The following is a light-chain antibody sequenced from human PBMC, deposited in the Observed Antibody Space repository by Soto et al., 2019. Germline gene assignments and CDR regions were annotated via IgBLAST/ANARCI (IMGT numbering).Light chain of an antibody. CDR1: SSDFGDFNY. V-gene: IGLV2-14*03. J-gene: IGLJ1*01. Sequence: QSALTQPASVSGSPGQSITISCTGTSSDFGDFNYVFWYQQHPGKAPKLLIYDVSNRPSGVSNRFSGSKSGDTASLTISGLQAEDEADYYCTSYTTIITYVFGTGTKLTVL. CDR2: DVS. CDR3: TSYTTIITYV.